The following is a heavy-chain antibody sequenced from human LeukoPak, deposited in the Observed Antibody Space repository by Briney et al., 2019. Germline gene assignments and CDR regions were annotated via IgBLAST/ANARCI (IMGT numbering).Heavy chain of an antibody. V-gene: IGHV1-2*02. CDR2: INPNSGGT. CDR1: GYTFTGYY. Sequence: ASVKVSCKASGYTFTGYYMHWVRQAPGQGLEWMGWINPNSGGTNYAQKFQGRVTITADESTSTAYMELRSLRSDDTAVYYCAREYDSSSWYDVDYWGQGTLVTVSS. D-gene: IGHD6-13*01. J-gene: IGHJ4*02. CDR3: AREYDSSSWYDVDY.